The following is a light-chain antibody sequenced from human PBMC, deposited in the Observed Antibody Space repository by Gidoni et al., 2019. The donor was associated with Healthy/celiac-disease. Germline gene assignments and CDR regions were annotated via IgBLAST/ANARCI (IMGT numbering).Light chain of an antibody. CDR1: QSVSSSY. Sequence: EIVLTQSPGTLSLSPGARATLPCRPSQSVSSSYLAWYQQKPGQAPRLLIYGASSRATGIPDRFSGSGSGTDFTLTISRLEPEDFAVYYCQQYGSSPRTFGQGTKVEIK. CDR2: GAS. CDR3: QQYGSSPRT. V-gene: IGKV3-20*01. J-gene: IGKJ1*01.